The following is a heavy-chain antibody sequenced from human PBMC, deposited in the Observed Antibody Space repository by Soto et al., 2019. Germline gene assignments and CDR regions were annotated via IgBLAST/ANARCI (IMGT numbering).Heavy chain of an antibody. J-gene: IGHJ4*02. Sequence: EVQLVESGGGLVQPGGSLRLSCAASGFTFSSYWMNWVRQAPGKGLEWVANIKQDGSEKYYVDSMKGRFTISRDNTKNSLYLQMNSLRAEDTAVYYCAREQLQVVIPDYWGQGTLVTVSS. D-gene: IGHD6-13*01. CDR2: IKQDGSEK. CDR3: AREQLQVVIPDY. CDR1: GFTFSSYW. V-gene: IGHV3-7*01.